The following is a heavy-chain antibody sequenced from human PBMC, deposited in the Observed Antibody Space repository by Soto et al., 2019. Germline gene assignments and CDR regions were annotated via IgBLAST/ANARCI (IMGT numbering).Heavy chain of an antibody. Sequence: QVQLVQSGAEVKKPGSSVKVSCKASGGTFSSYAISWVRQAPGQGLEWMGGIIPIFGTATYAQKFQGRVTITADESTSTAYMELSSLRSEDTAVYYCARQGPTHDILTGYSDSGYYYYGMDVWGQGTTVTVSS. CDR2: IIPIFGTA. J-gene: IGHJ6*02. CDR3: ARQGPTHDILTGYSDSGYYYYGMDV. CDR1: GGTFSSYA. D-gene: IGHD3-9*01. V-gene: IGHV1-69*01.